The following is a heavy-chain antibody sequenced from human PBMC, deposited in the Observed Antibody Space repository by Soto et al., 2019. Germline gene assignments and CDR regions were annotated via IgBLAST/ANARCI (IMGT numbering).Heavy chain of an antibody. CDR1: GYTFTSYP. D-gene: IGHD3-9*01. V-gene: IGHV1-3*01. J-gene: IGHJ4*02. CDR2: INAGNGNT. CDR3: ARAFDDILTGYYIFVY. Sequence: ASVNLSRKASGYTFTSYPIHWVRLAPGKRLEWMGWINAGNGNTKYSQKFQGRVTITRDTSASTAYMELSSLRSEDTALYYCARAFDDILTGYYIFVYWGKGTLDTVSP.